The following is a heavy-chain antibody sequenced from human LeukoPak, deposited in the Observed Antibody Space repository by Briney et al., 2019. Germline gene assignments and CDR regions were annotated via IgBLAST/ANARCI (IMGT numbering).Heavy chain of an antibody. D-gene: IGHD3-22*01. Sequence: PSETLSLTCTVSGGSISSYYWSWIRQPPGRGLEWIGYIYYSVSTNYNPSLKSRVTISVDTSKNQFSLKLSSVTAADTAVDYCARSTYYYDSSGYYYYYGMDVWGQGTTVTVSS. CDR2: IYYSVST. CDR3: ARSTYYYDSSGYYYYYGMDV. V-gene: IGHV4-59*01. J-gene: IGHJ6*02. CDR1: GGSISSYY.